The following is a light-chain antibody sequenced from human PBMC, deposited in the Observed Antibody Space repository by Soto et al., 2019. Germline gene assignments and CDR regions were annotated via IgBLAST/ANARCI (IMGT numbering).Light chain of an antibody. J-gene: IGLJ1*01. CDR3: SSYTSSSHV. V-gene: IGLV2-14*01. Sequence: QSVLTQPASVSGSPGQSITISCTGTSSDVGGYNYASWYQQHPGKAPKLMIYDVSNRPSGVSNRFSGSKSGNTASLTISGLQAEDEADYYCSSYTSSSHVFGTGTKVTVL. CDR1: SSDVGGYNY. CDR2: DVS.